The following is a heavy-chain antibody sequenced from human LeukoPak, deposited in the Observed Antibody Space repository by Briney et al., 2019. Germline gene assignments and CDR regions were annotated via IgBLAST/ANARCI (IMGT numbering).Heavy chain of an antibody. Sequence: GESLKISCKGSGYSFTSYWIGWVRQMPGKGLEWMGIIYPGDSDTRYSPSFQGQVTISADKSISTAYLQWSSLKASDTAMYYCARRILRGIAAREYYFDYWGQGTLVTVSS. V-gene: IGHV5-51*01. CDR3: ARRILRGIAAREYYFDY. D-gene: IGHD6-6*01. CDR1: GYSFTSYW. J-gene: IGHJ4*02. CDR2: IYPGDSDT.